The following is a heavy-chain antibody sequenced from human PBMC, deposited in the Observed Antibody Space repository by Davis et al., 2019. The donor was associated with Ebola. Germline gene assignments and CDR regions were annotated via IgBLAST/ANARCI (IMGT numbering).Heavy chain of an antibody. Sequence: PGGSLRLSCAASGVTFSNYDMNWVRQAPGKGLEWVSSISSGAYYIYYADSLKGRFTISRDNAKNSLYLQMNSLRVEDTAVYYCARGAAGQSFQHWGQGTLVTVSS. D-gene: IGHD6-13*01. CDR1: GVTFSNYD. V-gene: IGHV3-21*01. CDR2: ISSGAYYI. J-gene: IGHJ1*01. CDR3: ARGAAGQSFQH.